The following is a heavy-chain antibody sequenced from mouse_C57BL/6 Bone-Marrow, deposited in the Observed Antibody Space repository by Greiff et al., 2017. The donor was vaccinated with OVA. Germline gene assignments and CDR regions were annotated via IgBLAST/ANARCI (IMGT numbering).Heavy chain of an antibody. D-gene: IGHD1-1*01. V-gene: IGHV6-3*01. CDR1: GFTFSNYW. CDR3: TSYYGSLYYFDY. CDR2: IRLKSDNYAT. J-gene: IGHJ2*01. Sequence: EVQRVESGGGLVQPGGSMKLSCVASGFTFSNYWMNWVRQSPEKGLEWVAQIRLKSDNYATHYAESVKGRFTISRDDSKSSFYLQMNNLRAEDTGIYYCTSYYGSLYYFDYWGQGTTLTVSS.